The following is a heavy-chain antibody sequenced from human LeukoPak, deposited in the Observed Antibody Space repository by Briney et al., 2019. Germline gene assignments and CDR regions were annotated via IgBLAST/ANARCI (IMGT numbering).Heavy chain of an antibody. CDR1: GYTFTSYY. J-gene: IGHJ3*02. CDR3: ARRTDSVTISAFDI. CDR2: INPNSGGT. V-gene: IGHV1-2*02. Sequence: ASVKVSCKASGYTFTSYYMHWVRQAPGQGLEWMGWINPNSGGTNYAQKFQGRVTMTRDTSISTAYMELSRLRSDDTAVYYCARRTDSVTISAFDIWGQGTMVTVSS. D-gene: IGHD4-17*01.